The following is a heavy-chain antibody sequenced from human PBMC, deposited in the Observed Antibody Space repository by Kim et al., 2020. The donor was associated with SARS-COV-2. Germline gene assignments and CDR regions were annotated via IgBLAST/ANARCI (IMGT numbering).Heavy chain of an antibody. CDR3: VRLNLRDGRGHPLPFDI. J-gene: IGHJ3*02. CDR1: GGSISGSTFY. D-gene: IGHD3-22*01. Sequence: SETLSLTCTVSGGSISGSTFYWGWVRQPPGKGLAWIGHIFSGGTTYYKSSLKSRLTISVDTSKNHFSLELTSVTAADTAVYYCVRLNLRDGRGHPLPFDIRDQGTMVTVSS. V-gene: IGHV4-39*02. CDR2: IFSGGTT.